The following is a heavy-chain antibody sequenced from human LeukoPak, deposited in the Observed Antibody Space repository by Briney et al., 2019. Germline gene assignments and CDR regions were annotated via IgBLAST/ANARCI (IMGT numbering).Heavy chain of an antibody. CDR2: IYHSGST. Sequence: PSRTLSLTCAVSGGSISSGGYSWSWIRQPPGKGLEWIGYIYHSGSTYYNPSLKSRVTISVDRSKNQFSLKLSSVTAADTAVYYCARAVEQYYDFWSGYYPNWFDPWGQGTLVTVSS. CDR3: ARAVEQYYDFWSGYYPNWFDP. J-gene: IGHJ5*02. D-gene: IGHD3-3*01. CDR1: GGSISSGGYS. V-gene: IGHV4-30-2*01.